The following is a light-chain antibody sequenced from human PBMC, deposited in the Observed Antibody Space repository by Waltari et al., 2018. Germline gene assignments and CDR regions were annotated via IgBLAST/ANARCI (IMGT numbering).Light chain of an antibody. V-gene: IGKV4-1*01. CDR3: QQYQSFPWT. J-gene: IGKJ1*01. CDR2: GAS. CDR1: QSVLFTPTNKNY. Sequence: DIVMTQSPDSLAVSLGERATINCKSSQSVLFTPTNKNYLAWYQQKPRQPPKLLIYGASTRESGVPDRCSGSVSGTDFTLTISSLQAEDVAVYYCQQYQSFPWTFGQGTKVEIK.